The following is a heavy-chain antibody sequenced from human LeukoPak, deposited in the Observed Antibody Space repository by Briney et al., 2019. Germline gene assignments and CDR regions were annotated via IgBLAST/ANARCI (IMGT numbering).Heavy chain of an antibody. V-gene: IGHV3-23*01. D-gene: IGHD1-7*01. CDR3: ANWNSGHEYIDF. Sequence: GGSLRLSCIASGFTFSSYSMAWVRQAPGKGLEWVALVAFEGSRLYADSVKGRFTISRDNSENTLSLHMSSLRAEDTAVYFCANWNSGHEYIDFWGQGTLVTVSS. CDR2: VAFEGSR. J-gene: IGHJ4*02. CDR1: GFTFSSYS.